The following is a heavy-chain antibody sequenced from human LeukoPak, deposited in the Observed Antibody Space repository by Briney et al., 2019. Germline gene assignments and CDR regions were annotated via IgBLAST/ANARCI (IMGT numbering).Heavy chain of an antibody. Sequence: ASVKVSCKVSGYTLTELSMHWVRQAPGKGLEWMGGFDPEDGETIYAQKFQGRVTMTEDTSTDTAYMELSSLRSEDTAVYYCARGVITMVRGVIRYFDYWGQGTLVTVSS. J-gene: IGHJ4*02. V-gene: IGHV1-24*01. CDR3: ARGVITMVRGVIRYFDY. CDR1: GYTLTELS. D-gene: IGHD3-10*01. CDR2: FDPEDGET.